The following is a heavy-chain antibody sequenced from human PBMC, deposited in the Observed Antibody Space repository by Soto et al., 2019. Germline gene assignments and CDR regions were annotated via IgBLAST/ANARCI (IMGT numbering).Heavy chain of an antibody. CDR3: ARQWGSYTYLDY. CDR2: IYPGDSDV. V-gene: IGHV5-51*01. D-gene: IGHD1-26*01. J-gene: IGHJ4*02. CDR1: GYSFTSYW. Sequence: PGESLKISCKGSGYSFTSYWIAWVRQMPGQGLEWMGIIYPGDSDVTYSPSFQGQVTISADKSINTAYLQWSSLKASDTAMYYCARQWGSYTYLDYWGQGTLVNAPQ.